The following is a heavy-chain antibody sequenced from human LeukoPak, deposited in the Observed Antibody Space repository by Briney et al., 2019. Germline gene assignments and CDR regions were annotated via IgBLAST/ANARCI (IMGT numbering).Heavy chain of an antibody. Sequence: GGSLRLSCAASGLTFSNYAMSWVRQAPGKGLEWVSTISGSGHYTYYADSVKGRFTISRDNSKNTLYLQMNSLRAEDTAVYYCARGVYDSSGYYFVQGMDVWGQGTTVTVSS. CDR1: GLTFSNYA. CDR3: ARGVYDSSGYYFVQGMDV. CDR2: ISGSGHYT. J-gene: IGHJ6*02. D-gene: IGHD3-22*01. V-gene: IGHV3-23*01.